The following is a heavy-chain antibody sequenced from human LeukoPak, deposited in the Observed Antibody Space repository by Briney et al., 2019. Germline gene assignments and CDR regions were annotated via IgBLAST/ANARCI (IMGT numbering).Heavy chain of an antibody. CDR3: ARLHELGSYYKRPFDY. V-gene: IGHV5-51*01. J-gene: IGHJ4*02. CDR2: IYPGDSDT. D-gene: IGHD3-10*01. Sequence: GESLKISCKGSGYRFTTYWIGWVRQMPGKGLKWMGIIYPGDSDTRYSPSFQGQVTISADKSISTAYLQWSSLKASDTAMYYCARLHELGSYYKRPFDYWGQGTLVTVSS. CDR1: GYRFTTYW.